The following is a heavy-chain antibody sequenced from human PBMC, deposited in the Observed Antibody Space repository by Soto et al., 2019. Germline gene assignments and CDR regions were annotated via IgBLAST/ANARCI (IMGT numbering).Heavy chain of an antibody. V-gene: IGHV3-23*01. CDR1: GFTFSSYA. CDR2: ISGSGGST. D-gene: IGHD6-13*01. CDR3: AKEIDGAAAEAIDY. Sequence: EVQLLESGGGLVQPGGSLRLSCAASGFTFSSYAMSWVRQAPGKGLEWVSAISGSGGSTYYADSVKGRFTISRDNSTNVLYLQMNSLRAEATAVYYCAKEIDGAAAEAIDYWGQGTLVTVSS. J-gene: IGHJ4*02.